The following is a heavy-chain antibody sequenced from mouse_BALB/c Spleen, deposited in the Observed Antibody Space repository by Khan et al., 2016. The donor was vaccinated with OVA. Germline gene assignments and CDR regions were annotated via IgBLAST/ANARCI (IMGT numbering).Heavy chain of an antibody. J-gene: IGHJ4*01. CDR2: INTYTGEP. V-gene: IGHV9-3-1*01. CDR3: ARLGYSGTMDY. CDR1: GYTFTNNG. Sequence: QIQLVQSGPELKKPGETVKISCKASGYTFTNNGMNWVKQAPGKGLKWMGWINTYTGEPTYANDFKGRFAFSLETSASTAFLQINNLKNEDTATYFCARLGYSGTMDYWGQGTSVTVSS.